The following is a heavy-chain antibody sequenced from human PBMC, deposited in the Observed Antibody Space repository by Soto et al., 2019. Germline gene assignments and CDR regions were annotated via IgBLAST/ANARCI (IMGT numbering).Heavy chain of an antibody. CDR3: AKDKRIAARAYYYYMDV. V-gene: IGHV3-30*18. Sequence: GGSLRLSCAASGFTFSSYGMHWVRQAPGKGLEWVAVISYDGSNKYYADSVKGRFTISRDNSKNTLYLQMNSLRAEDTAVYYCAKDKRIAARAYYYYMDVWGKGTTVTVSS. D-gene: IGHD6-6*01. J-gene: IGHJ6*03. CDR1: GFTFSSYG. CDR2: ISYDGSNK.